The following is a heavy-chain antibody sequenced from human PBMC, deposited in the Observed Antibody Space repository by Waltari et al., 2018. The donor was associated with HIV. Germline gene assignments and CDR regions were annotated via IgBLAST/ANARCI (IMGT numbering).Heavy chain of an antibody. CDR1: GFTFSSYG. J-gene: IGHJ4*02. D-gene: IGHD3-16*01. CDR2: IWYDGSNK. V-gene: IGHV3-33*01. CDR3: ARTYGYFDY. Sequence: QVQLVESGGGVVQPGRSLRLPCAASGFTFSSYGMHWVRQAPDKGLEWVAVIWYDGSNKYYADSVKGRFTISRDNSKNTLYLQMNSLRAEDTAVYYCARTYGYFDYWGQGTLVTVSS.